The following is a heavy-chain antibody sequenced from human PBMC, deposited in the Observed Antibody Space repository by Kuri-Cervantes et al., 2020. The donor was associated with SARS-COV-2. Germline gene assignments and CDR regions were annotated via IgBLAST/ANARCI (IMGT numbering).Heavy chain of an antibody. Sequence: GESLKISCVVSGFTFSNQGMHWVRQAPGKGLEWVAVIWYDGSNEYYADSVTGRFTISRDNSKKMVYLQMNSLRVEDTAVYYCAKEVDFGDYGYYYMDVWGKGTTVTVSS. J-gene: IGHJ6*03. CDR1: GFTFSNQG. V-gene: IGHV3-33*06. CDR2: IWYDGSNE. CDR3: AKEVDFGDYGYYYMDV. D-gene: IGHD4-17*01.